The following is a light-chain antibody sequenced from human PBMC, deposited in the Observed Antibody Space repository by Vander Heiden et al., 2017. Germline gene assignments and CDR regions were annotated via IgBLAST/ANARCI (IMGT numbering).Light chain of an antibody. J-gene: IGKJ3*01. CDR3: MQALKTPFT. CDR2: LGS. Sequence: IVMTQSPLSLPVTPGEPASISCRSSHSLLNSDGYNYLDWYLQKPGQSPQLLIYLGSNRASGVPDRFSGSGSGTDFILKISRVEAEDVGVYFCMQALKTPFTFGPGTKLEIK. V-gene: IGKV2-28*01. CDR1: HSLLNSDGYNY.